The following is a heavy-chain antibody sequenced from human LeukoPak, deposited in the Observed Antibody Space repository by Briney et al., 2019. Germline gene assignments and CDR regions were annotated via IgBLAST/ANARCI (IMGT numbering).Heavy chain of an antibody. V-gene: IGHV3-30*03. CDR2: ISYDGSNK. Sequence: GGSLRLSCAASGFTFSSYGMHWVRQAPGKGLEWVAVISYDGSNKYYADSVKGRFTISRDNSKNTLYLQMNSLRAEDTAVYYCARRIQGDPFDYWGQGTLVTVSS. CDR3: ARRIQGDPFDY. CDR1: GFTFSSYG. J-gene: IGHJ4*02. D-gene: IGHD2-21*02.